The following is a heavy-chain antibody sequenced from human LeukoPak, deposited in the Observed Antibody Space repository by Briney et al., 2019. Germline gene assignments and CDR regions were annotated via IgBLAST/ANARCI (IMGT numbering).Heavy chain of an antibody. Sequence: SETLSLTCTASGGSISSYYWSWIRQPAGKGLEWIGRIYTSGSTNYNPSLKSRVTMSVDTSKNQFSLQLSSVTAADTAVYYCASNPRDYYGSGSYSAWGQGTLVTVSS. CDR1: GGSISSYY. V-gene: IGHV4-4*07. J-gene: IGHJ5*02. D-gene: IGHD3-10*01. CDR2: IYTSGST. CDR3: ASNPRDYYGSGSYSA.